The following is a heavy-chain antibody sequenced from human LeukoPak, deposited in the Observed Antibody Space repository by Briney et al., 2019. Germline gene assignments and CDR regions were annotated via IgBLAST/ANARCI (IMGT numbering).Heavy chain of an antibody. D-gene: IGHD6-19*01. CDR3: ARGVAVAGNDY. Sequence: GGSLRLSCAASGFTFSSYSMNWLRQAPGKGLEWVSSISSSSSYIYYADSVKGRFTISRDNAKNSLYLQMNSLRAEDTAVYYCARGVAVAGNDYWGQGTLVTVSS. CDR2: ISSSSSYI. J-gene: IGHJ4*02. V-gene: IGHV3-21*01. CDR1: GFTFSSYS.